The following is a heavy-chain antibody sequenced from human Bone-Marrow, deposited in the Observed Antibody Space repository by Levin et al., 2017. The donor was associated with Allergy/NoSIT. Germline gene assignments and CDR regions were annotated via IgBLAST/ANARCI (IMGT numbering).Heavy chain of an antibody. V-gene: IGHV4-59*01. CDR2: IYYSGST. CDR1: GGSISSYY. Sequence: ESLKISCTVSGGSISSYYWSWIRQPPGKGLEWIGYIYYSGSTNYNPSLKSRVTISVDTSKNQFSLKLSSVTAADTAVYYCARAHGDYDYYYYYMDVWGKGTTVTVSS. CDR3: ARAHGDYDYYYYYMDV. D-gene: IGHD4-17*01. J-gene: IGHJ6*03.